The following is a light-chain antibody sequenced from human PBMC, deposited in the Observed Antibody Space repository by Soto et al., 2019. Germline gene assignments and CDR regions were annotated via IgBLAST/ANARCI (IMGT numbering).Light chain of an antibody. CDR3: QHHNSYSQT. Sequence: DIQMTQSPPTLSASVGDRVTITCRASQSISHYLAWYQQMPGKAPKLLIYGVSTLQSGVPSRFSGSVSGTEFTLTISSLQPDDFGTYFCQHHNSYSQTFGQGTKVDIK. CDR1: QSISHY. V-gene: IGKV1-5*01. J-gene: IGKJ1*01. CDR2: GVS.